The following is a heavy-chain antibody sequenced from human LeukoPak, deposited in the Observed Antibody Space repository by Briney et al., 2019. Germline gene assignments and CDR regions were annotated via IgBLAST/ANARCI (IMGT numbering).Heavy chain of an antibody. CDR1: GFTVSSDY. CDR2: IYTGGST. CDR3: ARYCSDISCYSFDV. D-gene: IGHD2-2*01. J-gene: IGHJ3*01. Sequence: GGSLRLSCAASGFTVSSDYMSWVRQAPGKGLEWVSVIYTGGSTYYAGSVKGRFTISRDNSKNTLCLQMNSLRAEDTAVYYCARYCSDISCYSFDVWGQGTMVTVSS. V-gene: IGHV3-53*01.